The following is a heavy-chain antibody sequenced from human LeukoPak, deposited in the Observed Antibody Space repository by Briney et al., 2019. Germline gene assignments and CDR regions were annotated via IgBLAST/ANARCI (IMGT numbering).Heavy chain of an antibody. CDR1: GYTFTDYY. Sequence: ASVKVSCKASGYTFTDYYMHWVRQAPGQGLEWMGWINPNTGGTKYVQNFQGRVTMTRDTSISTAYMELSRLRPDDTAVFYCARDEELGIKGRNWFDPWGQGTLVTVSS. CDR3: ARDEELGIKGRNWFDP. D-gene: IGHD2-21*01. V-gene: IGHV1-2*02. J-gene: IGHJ5*02. CDR2: INPNTGGT.